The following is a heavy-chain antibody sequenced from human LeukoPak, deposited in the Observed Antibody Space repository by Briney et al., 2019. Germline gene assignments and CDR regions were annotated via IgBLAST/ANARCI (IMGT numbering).Heavy chain of an antibody. D-gene: IGHD6-13*01. V-gene: IGHV3-48*01. CDR1: GFTFSSYS. CDR2: ISSSSSAI. Sequence: PGGCLRLSCAASGFTFSSYSMNWVRQAPGKGLEWVSYISSSSSAIYYADSVKGRFTISRDNAKNSLYLQMNSLRAEDTAVYYCARDGYSSSCPKDWGQGTLVTVSS. CDR3: ARDGYSSSCPKD. J-gene: IGHJ4*02.